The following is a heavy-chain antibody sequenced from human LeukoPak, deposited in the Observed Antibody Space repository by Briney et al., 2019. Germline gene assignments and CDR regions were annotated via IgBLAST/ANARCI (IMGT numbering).Heavy chain of an antibody. Sequence: SETLSLTCTVSGGSISSSSYYWGWIRQPPGKGLEWIGSIYYSGSTYYNPSLKSRVTISVDTSKNQFSLKLSSVTAADTAVYYCARPPYYYDSSGYYHWVQGTLVTVSS. CDR1: GGSISSSSYY. J-gene: IGHJ5*02. CDR2: IYYSGST. D-gene: IGHD3-22*01. CDR3: ARPPYYYDSSGYYH. V-gene: IGHV4-39*01.